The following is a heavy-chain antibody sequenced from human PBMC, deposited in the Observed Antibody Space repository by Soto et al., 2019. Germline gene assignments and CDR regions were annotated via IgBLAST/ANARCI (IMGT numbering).Heavy chain of an antibody. Sequence: ASVKVSCKASGYTFTGYYMHCVRQAPGQVLEWMGWINPNSGGTNYAQKFQGRVTMTRDTSISTAYMELSRLRSDDTAVYYCARETDSPASRLDYYGMDVWGQGTTVTVSS. CDR1: GYTFTGYY. CDR2: INPNSGGT. V-gene: IGHV1-2*02. J-gene: IGHJ6*02. D-gene: IGHD6-25*01. CDR3: ARETDSPASRLDYYGMDV.